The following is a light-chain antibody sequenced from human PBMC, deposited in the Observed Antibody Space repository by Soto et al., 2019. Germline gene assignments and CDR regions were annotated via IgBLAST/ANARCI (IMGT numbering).Light chain of an antibody. CDR1: QGISNW. J-gene: IGKJ4*01. CDR3: QQANSFPLT. Sequence: DLQMTQSPSSVSASVGDRVSITCRASQGISNWLAWYQQKPGRAPKLLIYTGSSLQSGVPSRFSGTGSWTDFTLTISSLQPEDVATYYCQQANSFPLTFGGGTKVEIK. CDR2: TGS. V-gene: IGKV1-12*01.